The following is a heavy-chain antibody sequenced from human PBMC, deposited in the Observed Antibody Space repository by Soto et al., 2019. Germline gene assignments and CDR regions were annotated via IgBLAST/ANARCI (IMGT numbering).Heavy chain of an antibody. CDR1: GGSISSYY. CDR3: ARVGGYSSDWYGPDTYNFDY. D-gene: IGHD6-19*01. CDR2: IYYSGST. V-gene: IGHV4-59*01. J-gene: IGHJ4*02. Sequence: SETLSHTCTVSGGSISSYYWSWIRQPPGKGLEWIGYIYYSGSTNYNPSLKSRVTISVDTSKNQFSLKLSSVTAADTAVYYCARVGGYSSDWYGPDTYNFDYWTQGTLVIVSS.